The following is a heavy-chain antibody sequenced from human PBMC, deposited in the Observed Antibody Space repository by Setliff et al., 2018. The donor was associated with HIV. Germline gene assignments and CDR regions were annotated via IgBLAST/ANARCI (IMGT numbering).Heavy chain of an antibody. CDR2: IYYSGST. D-gene: IGHD2-21*01. J-gene: IGHJ4*02. Sequence: TLSLTCTVSGGSIWNYYWSWIRQPPGKGLEWIGTIYYSGSTYYNPSLKSRVTISTDTSKNQFSLKVRSVTAADTAVYYCARQVIVVGYFETAAGSFNYWGPGTLVTVSS. CDR3: ARQVIVVGYFETAAGSFNY. V-gene: IGHV4-39*01. CDR1: GGSIWNYY.